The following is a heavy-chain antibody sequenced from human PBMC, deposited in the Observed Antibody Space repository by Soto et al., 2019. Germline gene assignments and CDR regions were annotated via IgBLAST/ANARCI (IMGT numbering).Heavy chain of an antibody. V-gene: IGHV1-69*13. CDR1: GGTFSSYA. Sequence: SVKVSCKASGGTFSSYAISWVRQAPGQGLEWMGGIIPIFGTANYAQKFQGRVTITADESTSTAYMELSSLRSEDTAVYYCARDYGSIAARLGLYYFDYWGQGTLVTVSS. CDR3: ARDYGSIAARLGLYYFDY. CDR2: IIPIFGTA. D-gene: IGHD6-6*01. J-gene: IGHJ4*02.